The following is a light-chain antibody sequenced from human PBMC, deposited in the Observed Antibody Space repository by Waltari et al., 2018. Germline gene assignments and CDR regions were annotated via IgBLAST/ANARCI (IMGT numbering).Light chain of an antibody. V-gene: IGLV8-61*01. Sequence: QTVVTKEQSFSVSPGGTGTLTCGLNYGSVPTSYYPSWYQQTPGQAPRTLIYSTNTRSSGVPDRFSGSILGNKAALTITGAQADDESDYYCVLYMGSGIQWVFGGGTKLTVL. CDR2: STN. CDR1: YGSVPTSYY. J-gene: IGLJ3*02. CDR3: VLYMGSGIQWV.